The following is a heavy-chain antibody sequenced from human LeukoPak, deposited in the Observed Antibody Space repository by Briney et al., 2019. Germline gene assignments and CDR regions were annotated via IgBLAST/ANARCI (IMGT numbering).Heavy chain of an antibody. V-gene: IGHV3-7*03. CDR1: GFTFSSYW. CDR3: AKATPSTGYSSSWYSVWFDP. Sequence: GGSLRLSCAASGFTFSSYWMSWVRQAPGKGLEWVANIKQDGSEKYYVDSVKGRFTISRDNAKNSLYLQMNSLRAEDTAVYYCAKATPSTGYSSSWYSVWFDPWGQGTLVTVSS. J-gene: IGHJ5*02. D-gene: IGHD6-13*01. CDR2: IKQDGSEK.